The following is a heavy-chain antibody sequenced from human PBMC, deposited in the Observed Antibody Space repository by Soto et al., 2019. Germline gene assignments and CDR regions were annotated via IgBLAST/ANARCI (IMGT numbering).Heavy chain of an antibody. CDR1: GFTFISYA. CDR2: ISYDGSNK. D-gene: IGHD3-9*01. J-gene: IGHJ6*02. Sequence: QVQLVESGGGVVQPGRYLRLSCAASGFTFISYAMHWVRQAPGKGRERVAVISYDGSNKYYADSVKGRFTISRDNSKNTVYLQMNSLRAEDTAVYYCAREQYDILTGYYRDYYYYGMDVWGQGTTVTVSS. CDR3: AREQYDILTGYYRDYYYYGMDV. V-gene: IGHV3-30-3*01.